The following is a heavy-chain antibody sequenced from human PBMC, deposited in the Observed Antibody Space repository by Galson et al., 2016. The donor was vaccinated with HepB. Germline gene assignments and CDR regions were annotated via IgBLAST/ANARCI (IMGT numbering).Heavy chain of an antibody. CDR2: INSNGGRT. Sequence: SLRLSCAASGFTFSSYSMHWVRQAPGKGLEYVSGINSNGGRTYYTDPVKGRFTLSRDNSKNTVYLQMSSLRIEDTAVYFCAGTYLLDYWGQGTPVTVSS. V-gene: IGHV3-64D*06. J-gene: IGHJ4*02. D-gene: IGHD3-10*01. CDR1: GFTFSSYS. CDR3: AGTYLLDY.